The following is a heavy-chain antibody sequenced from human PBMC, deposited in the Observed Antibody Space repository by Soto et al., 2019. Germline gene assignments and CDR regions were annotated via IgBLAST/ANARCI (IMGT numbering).Heavy chain of an antibody. CDR1: GFTFSSYA. J-gene: IGHJ5*02. V-gene: IGHV3-30-3*01. CDR3: ARPGLYSCYDSSGGT. Sequence: QVQLVESGGGVVQPGRSLRLSCAASGFTFSSYAMHWVRQAPGKGLEWVAVISYDGSNKYYADSVKGRFTISRDNSKNTLYLQMNSLRAEDTAVYYCARPGLYSCYDSSGGTWGQGTLVTVSS. CDR2: ISYDGSNK. D-gene: IGHD5-12*01.